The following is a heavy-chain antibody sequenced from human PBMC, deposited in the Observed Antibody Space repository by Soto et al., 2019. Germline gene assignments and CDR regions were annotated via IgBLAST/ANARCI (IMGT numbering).Heavy chain of an antibody. J-gene: IGHJ6*02. CDR1: GFTFSNAW. D-gene: IGHD3-16*01. CDR2: IKSKTDGGTT. V-gene: IGHV3-15*01. CDR3: TTVFESYYYYGMDV. Sequence: VGSLRLSCAASGFTFSNAWMSWVRQAPGKGLEWVGRIKSKTDGGTTDYAAPVKGRFTISRDDSKNTLYLQMNSLKTEDTAVYYCTTVFESYYYYGMDVWGQGTTVTVSS.